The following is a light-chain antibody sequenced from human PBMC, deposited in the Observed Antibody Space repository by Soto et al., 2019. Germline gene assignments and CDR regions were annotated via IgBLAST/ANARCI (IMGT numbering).Light chain of an antibody. CDR1: QTISSW. CDR3: QQYYNYST. V-gene: IGKV1-5*01. CDR2: DAS. Sequence: DIQMTQSPSTIPASVGDRVTITCRASQTISSWLAWYQQKPGKAPDLLIYDASRLAGGVPSRLSGSESGTEFTLTVGSLQPDDFASYFCQQYYNYSTVGKGTKVEVK. J-gene: IGKJ1*01.